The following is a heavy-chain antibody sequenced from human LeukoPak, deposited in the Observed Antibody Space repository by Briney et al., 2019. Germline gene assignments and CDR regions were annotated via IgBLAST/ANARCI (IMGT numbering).Heavy chain of an antibody. J-gene: IGHJ3*02. CDR3: ARQSIAARRAFDI. Sequence: SETLSLTRSVSGGSISSYYWSWIRQRPGKGLEDIGYSYYSGSTDYNPSLKSRVTISVDTSNQFSLMLTSVTAADTAVYYCARQSIAARRAFDIWGQGTMVTVSS. D-gene: IGHD6-6*01. CDR1: GGSISSYY. CDR2: SYYSGST. V-gene: IGHV4-59*08.